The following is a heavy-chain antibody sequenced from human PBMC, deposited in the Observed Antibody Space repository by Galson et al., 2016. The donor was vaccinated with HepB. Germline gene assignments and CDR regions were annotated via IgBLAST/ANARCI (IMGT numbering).Heavy chain of an antibody. CDR1: GFTFSDYY. Sequence: LRLSCAASGFTFSDYYMNWIRQAPGKGLEWIGEINHSGTINYNPSLKSRVTISVDTSKNQFSLNLGSVTAADTAVYYCARRTVVPTAGNWFDPWGQGTLVTVSS. CDR3: ARRTVVPTAGNWFDP. J-gene: IGHJ5*02. D-gene: IGHD2-2*01. V-gene: IGHV4-34*01. CDR2: INHSGTI.